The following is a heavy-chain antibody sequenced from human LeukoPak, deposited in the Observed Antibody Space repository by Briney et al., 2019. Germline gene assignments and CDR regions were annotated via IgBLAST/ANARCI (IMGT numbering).Heavy chain of an antibody. Sequence: PGGSLRLSCAASGFTFSSYAMSWVRQAPGKGLEWVSYISSSSSTIYYADSVKGRFTISRDNAKNSLYLQMNSLRAEDTAVYYCARDGVHYDSNFPYYFDYWGQGTLVTVSS. CDR3: ARDGVHYDSNFPYYFDY. V-gene: IGHV3-48*01. CDR2: ISSSSSTI. CDR1: GFTFSSYA. J-gene: IGHJ4*02. D-gene: IGHD4-11*01.